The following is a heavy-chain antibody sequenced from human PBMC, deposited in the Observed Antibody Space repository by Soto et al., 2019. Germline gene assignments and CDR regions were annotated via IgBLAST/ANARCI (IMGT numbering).Heavy chain of an antibody. CDR3: ASYGSGSYSRDRYGMDV. V-gene: IGHV4-59*08. CDR1: GGSISSYY. D-gene: IGHD3-10*01. J-gene: IGHJ6*02. CDR2: IYYSGST. Sequence: SETLSLTCTVSGGSISSYYWSWIRQPPGKGLEWIGYIYYSGSTNYNPSLKSRVTISVDTSKNQFSLKLSSVTAADTAVYYCASYGSGSYSRDRYGMDVWGQGTTVTVSS.